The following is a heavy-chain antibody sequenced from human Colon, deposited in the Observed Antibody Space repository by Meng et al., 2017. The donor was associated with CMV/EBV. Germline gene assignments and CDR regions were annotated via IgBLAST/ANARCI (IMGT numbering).Heavy chain of an antibody. Sequence: FTFTSYAMSWVRQAPGKGLECVASISGSGGSTYYADSVKGRFTVSRDSSDNTLDLQMNILRAEDTAVYYCARDWGSGWFKGNFWYFDLWGRGTLVTVSS. CDR2: ISGSGGST. V-gene: IGHV3-23*01. D-gene: IGHD6-19*01. J-gene: IGHJ2*01. CDR1: FTFTSYA. CDR3: ARDWGSGWFKGNFWYFDL.